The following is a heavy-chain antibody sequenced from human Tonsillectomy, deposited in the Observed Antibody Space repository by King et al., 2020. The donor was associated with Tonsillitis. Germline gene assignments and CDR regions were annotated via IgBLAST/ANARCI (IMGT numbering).Heavy chain of an antibody. CDR2: IRYDGSNK. CDR1: GFTFSSYG. V-gene: IGHV3-30*02. D-gene: IGHD4-17*01. J-gene: IGHJ4*02. Sequence: VQLVESGGGVVQPGGSLTLSCAASGFTFSSYGMHWVRQAPGKGLEWVAFIRYDGSNKYYADSVKGRFTISRDNSKNTLYLQMNSLRAEDTAVYYCAKFDTVTTLACDYWGQGTLVTVSS. CDR3: AKFDTVTTLACDY.